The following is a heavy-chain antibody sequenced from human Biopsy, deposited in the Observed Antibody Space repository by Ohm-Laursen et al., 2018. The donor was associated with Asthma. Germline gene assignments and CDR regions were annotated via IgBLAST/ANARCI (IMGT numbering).Heavy chain of an antibody. Sequence: GASVKVSCNASGGTFSSYAISWVRQAPGQGLEWKGGIIPIFGTANYAQKFQGRVTITADESTSTAYMELSSLRSEDTAVYYCARDFIFQHGSSWYYYYGMDVWGQGTTVTVSS. CDR3: ARDFIFQHGSSWYYYYGMDV. D-gene: IGHD6-13*01. CDR1: GGTFSSYA. J-gene: IGHJ6*02. V-gene: IGHV1-69*13. CDR2: IIPIFGTA.